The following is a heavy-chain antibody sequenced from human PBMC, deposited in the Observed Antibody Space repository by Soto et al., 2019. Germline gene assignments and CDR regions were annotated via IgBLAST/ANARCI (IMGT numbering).Heavy chain of an antibody. D-gene: IGHD1-7*01. J-gene: IGHJ4*02. V-gene: IGHV3-74*01. Sequence: GGSLRLSCAASGFTFSSHWMHWVRQAPGKGLVWVSRINGDGSSTSYADSVKGRFTISRDNSKNTLYLQMNSLRAEGTAVYYCAKDKYWNYVRGYFDYWGQGTLVTVSS. CDR1: GFTFSSHW. CDR2: INGDGSST. CDR3: AKDKYWNYVRGYFDY.